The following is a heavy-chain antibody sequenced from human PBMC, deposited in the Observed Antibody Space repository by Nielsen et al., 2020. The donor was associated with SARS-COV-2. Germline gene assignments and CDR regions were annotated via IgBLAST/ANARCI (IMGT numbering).Heavy chain of an antibody. V-gene: IGHV3-53*01. CDR1: GFTFDDYG. Sequence: GESLKISCAASGFTFDDYGMSWVRQAPGKGLEWVSVIYSGGSTYYADSVKGRFTISRDNSKNTLYLQMNSLRAEDTAVYYCASSQGPRRTLYYYGMDVWGQGTTVTVSS. CDR3: ASSQGPRRTLYYYGMDV. J-gene: IGHJ6*02. CDR2: IYSGGST. D-gene: IGHD2/OR15-2a*01.